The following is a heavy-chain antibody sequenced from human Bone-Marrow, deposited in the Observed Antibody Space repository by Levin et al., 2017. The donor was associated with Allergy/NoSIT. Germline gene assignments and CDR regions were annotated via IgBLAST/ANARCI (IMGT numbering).Heavy chain of an antibody. Sequence: ASVKVSCKSSGYSFTSYWIGWVRQMPGEGLEWMGTISPGDSNIRYSPSFQGQVTISADKSINTAYLQWSSLKASDTAIYYCARLPGRSSRRYFFDFWGQGTLVTVSS. CDR3: ARLPGRSSRRYFFDF. V-gene: IGHV5-51*01. CDR1: GYSFTSYW. J-gene: IGHJ4*02. CDR2: ISPGDSNI. D-gene: IGHD6-6*01.